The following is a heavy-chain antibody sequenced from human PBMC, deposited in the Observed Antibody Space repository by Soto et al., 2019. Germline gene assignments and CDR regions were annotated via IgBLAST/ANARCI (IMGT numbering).Heavy chain of an antibody. Sequence: GGERRLRNGASAFIPSPDGNNVCRHVLGKGMKWGSAISSSSSYIYYADSVKGRFTISRDNAKNSLYLQLNSLRAEDTVVYYWARAQPGYRSGYGLRHW. CDR2: ISSSSSYI. D-gene: IGHD5-18*01. CDR3: ARAQPGYRSGYGLRH. CDR1: AFIPSPDG. V-gene: IGHV3-21*01. J-gene: IGHJ1*01.